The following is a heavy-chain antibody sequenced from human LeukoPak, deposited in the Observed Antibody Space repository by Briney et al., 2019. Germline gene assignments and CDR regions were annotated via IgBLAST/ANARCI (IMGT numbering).Heavy chain of an antibody. D-gene: IGHD6-13*01. CDR2: ISGSGGST. CDR1: GFIFTNYF. V-gene: IGHV3-23*01. CDR3: AKDRKLGIAAAGRLDY. Sequence: PGGSLRLSCAASGFIFTNYFMSWVRQAPGKGLEWVSAISGSGGSTYYADSVKGRFTISRDNSKNTLYLQMNSLRAEDTAVYYCAKDRKLGIAAAGRLDYWGQGTLVTVSS. J-gene: IGHJ4*02.